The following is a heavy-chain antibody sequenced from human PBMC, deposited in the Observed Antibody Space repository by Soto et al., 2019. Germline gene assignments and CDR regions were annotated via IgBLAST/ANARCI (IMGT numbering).Heavy chain of an antibody. CDR3: SHMRGSGLFGMDV. Sequence: GAGPTPGNPTQTPPLARPLSWVSPHLSGGGGGWIRQPPGKALEWLALIFSNDDKRYSPSLKSRLTITKDTSKNQVVLIMTNMDPVDTATYYCSHMRGSGLFGMDVWGQGTTVTVSS. CDR1: WVSPHLSGGG. V-gene: IGHV2-5*01. J-gene: IGHJ6*02. CDR2: IFSNDDK. D-gene: IGHD3-10*01.